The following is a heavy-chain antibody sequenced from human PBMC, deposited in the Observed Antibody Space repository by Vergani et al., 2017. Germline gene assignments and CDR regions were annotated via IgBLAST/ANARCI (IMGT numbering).Heavy chain of an antibody. J-gene: IGHJ2*01. CDR1: GGTFSSYA. V-gene: IGHV1-69*17. Sequence: QVQLVQSGAEVKKPGSSVKVSCKASGGTFSSYAISWVRQAPGQGLEWMGGIIPIFGIANYAQKFQGRVTITADKSTSTAYMELSSLRSEDAAVYYCARALRSSSWKGGYWYFDLWGRGTLVTVSS. CDR2: IIPIFGIA. D-gene: IGHD6-13*01. CDR3: ARALRSSSWKGGYWYFDL.